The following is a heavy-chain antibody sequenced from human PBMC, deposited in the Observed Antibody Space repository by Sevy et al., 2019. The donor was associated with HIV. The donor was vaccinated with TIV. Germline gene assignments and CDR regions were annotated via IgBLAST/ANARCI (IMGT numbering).Heavy chain of an antibody. D-gene: IGHD3-3*01. CDR2: IYYSGST. Sequence: SETLSLTCTVSGGSISSYYWSWIRQPPGKGLEWIGYIYYSGSTNYNPTLKSRVTISVDTSKNQFSLKLSSVTAADTAVYYCARAYYDFWSGYYNWFDPWGQGTLVTVSS. CDR3: ARAYYDFWSGYYNWFDP. J-gene: IGHJ5*02. CDR1: GGSISSYY. V-gene: IGHV4-59*01.